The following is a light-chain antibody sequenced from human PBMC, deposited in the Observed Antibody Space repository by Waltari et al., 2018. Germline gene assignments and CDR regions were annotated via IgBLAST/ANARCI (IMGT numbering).Light chain of an antibody. V-gene: IGLV2-8*01. CDR3: SSYAGSNFVV. CDR2: EVS. J-gene: IGLJ2*01. CDR1: SRDVDGYNY. Sequence: QSALAQPPSASGSPGQSVTISCTGTSRDVDGYNYVSWYQQPPGKAPKLMIYEVSKRPSGVPDRFSGSKSGNTASLTVSGLQAEDEAAYYCSSYAGSNFVVFGGGTKVTVL.